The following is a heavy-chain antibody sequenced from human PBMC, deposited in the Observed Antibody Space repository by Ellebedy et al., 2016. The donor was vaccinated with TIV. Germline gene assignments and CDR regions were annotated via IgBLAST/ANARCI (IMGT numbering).Heavy chain of an antibody. CDR1: GDTFSKYT. J-gene: IGHJ4*02. D-gene: IGHD4-23*01. Sequence: SVKVSXXASGDTFSKYTFSWVRQAPGQGLEWMGGVIPMSGAIQSAQTFQGRLTMTADTSTSTAYMEVRSLRSDDTAVYYCGRGSYGGKVDHWGQGTLVTVSS. CDR3: GRGSYGGKVDH. CDR2: VIPMSGAI. V-gene: IGHV1-69*06.